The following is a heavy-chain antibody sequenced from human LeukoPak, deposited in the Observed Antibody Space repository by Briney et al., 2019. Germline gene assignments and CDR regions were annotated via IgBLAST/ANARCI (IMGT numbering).Heavy chain of an antibody. D-gene: IGHD3-22*01. CDR3: ARTYYYDGSGYQRPNWFDP. CDR1: GFTFSSYG. J-gene: IGHJ5*02. CDR2: IRYDGSNK. V-gene: IGHV3-30*02. Sequence: GGSLRLSCAASGFTFSSYGMHWVRQAPGKGLEWVAFIRYDGSNKYYADSVKGRFTISRDNSKNTLYLQMNSLRAEDTAVYYCARTYYYDGSGYQRPNWFDPWGQGTLVTVSS.